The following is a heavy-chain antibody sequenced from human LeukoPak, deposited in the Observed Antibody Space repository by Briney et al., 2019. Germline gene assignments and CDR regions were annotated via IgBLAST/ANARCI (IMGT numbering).Heavy chain of an antibody. J-gene: IGHJ4*02. CDR1: GLTFSSYT. CDR3: ARDPARMGNFDY. CDR2: ISSSSSTI. V-gene: IGHV3-48*01. Sequence: GMPWGLCCTASGLTFSSYTMNWVRQAPGKGLEWVSYISSSSSTIYYADSVKGRFTISRDNAKNSLYLQMNSLRAEDTAVYYCARDPARMGNFDYWGQGTLVTVSS. D-gene: IGHD1-26*01.